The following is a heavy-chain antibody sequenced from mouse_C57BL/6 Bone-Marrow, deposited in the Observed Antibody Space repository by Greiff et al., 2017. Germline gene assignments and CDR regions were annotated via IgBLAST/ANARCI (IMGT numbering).Heavy chain of an antibody. Sequence: VQLKESGAELVKPGASVKLSCTASGFNIKDYYMHWLKQRTEQGLEWIGRLDPEDGETKYAPKFQGKATITADTSSNTAYLQLSSLTSEDTAVYYCARPRWLLREGAMDYWGQGTSVTVSS. V-gene: IGHV14-2*01. J-gene: IGHJ4*01. CDR2: LDPEDGET. CDR1: GFNIKDYY. CDR3: ARPRWLLREGAMDY. D-gene: IGHD2-3*01.